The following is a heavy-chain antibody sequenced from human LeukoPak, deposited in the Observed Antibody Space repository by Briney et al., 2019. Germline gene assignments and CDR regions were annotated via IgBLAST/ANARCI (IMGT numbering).Heavy chain of an antibody. CDR2: IYYSGNT. J-gene: IGHJ4*02. CDR1: GGSITSSSYY. D-gene: IGHD3/OR15-3a*01. CDR3: ARQTGSGLFILP. V-gene: IGHV4-39*01. Sequence: SETLSLTCTVSGGSITSSSYYWGWIRQPPGKGLEWIGSIYYSGNTYYNASLKSQVSISIDTSKNQFSLRLTSVTAADTAVYYCARQTGSGLFILPGGQGTLVTVSS.